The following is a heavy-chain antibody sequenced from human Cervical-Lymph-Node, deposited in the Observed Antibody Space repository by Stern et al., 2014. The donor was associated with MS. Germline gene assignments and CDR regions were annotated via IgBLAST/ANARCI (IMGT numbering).Heavy chain of an antibody. D-gene: IGHD3-10*01. V-gene: IGHV3-74*02. CDR3: SKDTYGPEDF. J-gene: IGHJ4*02. Sequence: EVQLVESGGGLVQPGGSLTLSCVASGFSIRSYWMHWVRQVPGRGLEWVARINRDGTCTDHAISVRGRFTITRDNARNTLYLQMHSLRAEDAAVYYCSKDTYGPEDFWGQGTSVTVSS. CDR2: INRDGTCT. CDR1: GFSIRSYW.